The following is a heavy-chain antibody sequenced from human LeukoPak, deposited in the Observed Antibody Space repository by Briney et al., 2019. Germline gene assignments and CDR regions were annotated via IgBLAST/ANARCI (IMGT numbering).Heavy chain of an antibody. CDR2: IYQSGTT. CDR3: ALSYYDFWSGYYGLDY. Sequence: SETLSLTCTVSGYSISRAYYWGWIRQPPGKGLEWIGSIYQSGTTYYNPSLKSRVTISIDTSKNQFSLKLSSVTAADTAVYYCALSYYDFWSGYYGLDYWGQGTLVTVSS. CDR1: GYSISRAYY. D-gene: IGHD3-3*01. J-gene: IGHJ4*02. V-gene: IGHV4-38-2*02.